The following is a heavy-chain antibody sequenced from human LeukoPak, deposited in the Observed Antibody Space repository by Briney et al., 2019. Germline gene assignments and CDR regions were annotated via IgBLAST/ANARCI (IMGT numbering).Heavy chain of an antibody. D-gene: IGHD5-12*01. J-gene: IGHJ4*02. Sequence: GGSLRLSCAASGFTFSSYAMHWVRQAPGKGLEYVSAISSNGGSTYYANSVKGRFTISRDNSKNTLYLQMGSLRAEDMAVYYCARVYSGYEDYWRQGTLVTVSS. CDR2: ISSNGGST. V-gene: IGHV3-64*01. CDR3: ARVYSGYEDY. CDR1: GFTFSSYA.